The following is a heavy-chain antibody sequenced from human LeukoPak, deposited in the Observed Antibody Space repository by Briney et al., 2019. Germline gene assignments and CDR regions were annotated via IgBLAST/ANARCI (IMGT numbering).Heavy chain of an antibody. CDR3: AKGESNWDYYFDY. J-gene: IGHJ4*02. Sequence: GGPLRLSCAASGCTYSSYAMSWVRQAPGKGLEWVSAISSSGGSTHYADSVKGRFTISRDNSKNTLFLQMNSLRAEDTAVYYCAKGESNWDYYFDYWGQGTLVTVSS. D-gene: IGHD7-27*01. V-gene: IGHV3-23*01. CDR2: ISSSGGST. CDR1: GCTYSSYA.